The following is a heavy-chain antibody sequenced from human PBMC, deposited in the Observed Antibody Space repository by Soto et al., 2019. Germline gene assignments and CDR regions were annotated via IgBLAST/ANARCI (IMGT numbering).Heavy chain of an antibody. V-gene: IGHV3-30*18. CDR3: AKEGGGCSGGSCYSGASSYFDY. CDR1: GFTFSSYG. CDR2: ISYDGSNK. Sequence: GGSLRLSCAASGFTFSSYGMHWVRQAPGKGLEWVAVISYDGSNKYYADSVKGRFTISRDNSKNTLYLQMNSLRAEDTAVYYCAKEGGGCSGGSCYSGASSYFDYWGQGTLVTVSS. J-gene: IGHJ4*02. D-gene: IGHD2-15*01.